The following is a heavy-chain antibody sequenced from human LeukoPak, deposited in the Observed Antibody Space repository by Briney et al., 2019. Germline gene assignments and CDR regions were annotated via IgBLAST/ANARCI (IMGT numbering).Heavy chain of an antibody. Sequence: SETLSLTCTVSGDSISLYYWSWIRQSPGKGLEWIGYIYNTGYTYNNPSLKSRVTMSVDTSKNQFSLKLNSVTAADTAVYYCAITAVDTATYFHSWGHGTLVTVSS. J-gene: IGHJ4*01. V-gene: IGHV4-59*04. CDR3: AITAVDTATYFHS. CDR2: IYNTGYT. D-gene: IGHD5-18*01. CDR1: GDSISLYY.